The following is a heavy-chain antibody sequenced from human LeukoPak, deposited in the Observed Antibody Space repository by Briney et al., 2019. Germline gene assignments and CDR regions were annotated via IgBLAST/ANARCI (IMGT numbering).Heavy chain of an antibody. CDR3: ARDLASYYGY. J-gene: IGHJ4*02. CDR2: IYASGST. Sequence: KSSETLFLTCSVSGDSISSYFWSWIRQPAGKGLEWIGRIYASGSTKYNPSLKSRVTMPVDTSKNQFSLKLNSVTAADTAVYYCARDLASYYGYWGQGTLVTVSS. D-gene: IGHD1-26*01. CDR1: GDSISSYF. V-gene: IGHV4-4*07.